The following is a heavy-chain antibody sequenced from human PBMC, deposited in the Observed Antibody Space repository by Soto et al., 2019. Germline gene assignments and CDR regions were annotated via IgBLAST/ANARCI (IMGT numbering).Heavy chain of an antibody. Sequence: QITLKESGPTLVKPTQTLTLTCTFSGFSFNTTGVGVGWIRQPPGKALEWLAIIYWDDDKRYRPSLKSRLTITKYTSKNQVVRTVTNMDPVDTATYFCAHRAVLCSGGTCYSPPFDSCGQGTLVTVSS. CDR1: GFSFNTTGVG. J-gene: IGHJ4*02. CDR2: IYWDDDK. V-gene: IGHV2-5*02. CDR3: AHRAVLCSGGTCYSPPFDS. D-gene: IGHD2-15*01.